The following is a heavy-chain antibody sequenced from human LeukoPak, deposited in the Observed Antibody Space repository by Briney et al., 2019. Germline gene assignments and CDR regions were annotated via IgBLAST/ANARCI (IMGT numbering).Heavy chain of an antibody. J-gene: IGHJ5*02. D-gene: IGHD2-21*02. CDR2: INPNSGDT. V-gene: IGHV1-2*02. CDR1: GYTFTGYY. CDR3: GLVTSGNWWFDP. Sequence: ASVKVSCKASGYTFTGYYMHWVRQAPGQGLEWMGWINPNSGDTNYAQKFQGRVTMTRDTSISTAYMELSSLRSDDTAVYYCGLVTSGNWWFDPWGQGTLVTVSS.